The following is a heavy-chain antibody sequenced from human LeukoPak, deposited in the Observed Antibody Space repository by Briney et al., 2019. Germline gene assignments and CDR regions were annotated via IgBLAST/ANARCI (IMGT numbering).Heavy chain of an antibody. CDR1: GFTFSSYA. D-gene: IGHD1-26*01. CDR3: ARDQEWELPLY. V-gene: IGHV3-30-3*01. J-gene: IGHJ4*02. Sequence: GGSLRLSCAASGFTFSSYAMHWVRQAPGKGLEWAAVISYDGSNKYYADSAKGRFTISRDNSKNTLYLQMNSLRAEDTAVYYCARDQEWELPLYWGQGTLVTVSS. CDR2: ISYDGSNK.